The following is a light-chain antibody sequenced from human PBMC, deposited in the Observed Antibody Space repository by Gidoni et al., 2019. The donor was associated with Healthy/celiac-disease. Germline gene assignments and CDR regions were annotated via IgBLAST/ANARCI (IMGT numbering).Light chain of an antibody. J-gene: IGKJ1*01. CDR1: QSSSSW. Sequence: DIQMTQYPSTLSASVGDRVTITCRASQSSSSWLAWYHQKPGKAPKLLIYKASSLESGVPSRFSGSGSGTEFTLTISSLQPDDFATYYCQQYNSYSRTFGQGTKVEIK. CDR2: KAS. CDR3: QQYNSYSRT. V-gene: IGKV1-5*03.